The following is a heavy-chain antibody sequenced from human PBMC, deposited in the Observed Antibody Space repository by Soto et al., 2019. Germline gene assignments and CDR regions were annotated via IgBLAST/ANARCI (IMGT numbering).Heavy chain of an antibody. CDR1: GFSFNAYC. J-gene: IGHJ4*02. V-gene: IGHV3-7*05. CDR2: IKQDGNEK. Sequence: EVQLVESGGGLVQPGGSLRLSCEASGFSFNAYCMNWVRQTPGGGLELVANIKQDGNEKYYVASVKGRFTISRDNAKNSLYLQMNGLTAEDTAVYFCARDPASDGNGWYYFDLWGQGTLVTVSS. D-gene: IGHD6-19*01. CDR3: ARDPASDGNGWYYFDL.